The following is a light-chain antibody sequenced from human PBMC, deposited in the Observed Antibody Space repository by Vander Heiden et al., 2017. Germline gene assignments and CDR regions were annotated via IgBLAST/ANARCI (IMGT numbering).Light chain of an antibody. J-gene: IGKJ1*01. CDR2: GAS. V-gene: IGKV3-20*01. Sequence: EIVLTQSPGTLSLSPGERATFSCRASQSVSSSYLAWYQQKPGQAPRLLIYGASSRATGIPDRFSGSGSGTDFTLTISRLEPEDFAVYHCQQYGSSSWTFGQGTKVEIK. CDR3: QQYGSSSWT. CDR1: QSVSSSY.